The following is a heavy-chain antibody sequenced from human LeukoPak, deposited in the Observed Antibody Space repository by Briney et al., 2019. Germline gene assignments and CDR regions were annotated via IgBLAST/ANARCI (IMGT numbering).Heavy chain of an antibody. V-gene: IGHV1-2*02. CDR1: GYTFTDYY. Sequence: GASVKVSCKASGYTFTDYYIHWVRQAPGQGLEWMGWIIPNSGGTNYGKKFQGRVTMTRDTSISTAHMELSRLRSDDTAVYYCTRGHVDRSLDYWGQGTLVTVSS. J-gene: IGHJ4*02. CDR2: IIPNSGGT. CDR3: TRGHVDRSLDY. D-gene: IGHD5-24*01.